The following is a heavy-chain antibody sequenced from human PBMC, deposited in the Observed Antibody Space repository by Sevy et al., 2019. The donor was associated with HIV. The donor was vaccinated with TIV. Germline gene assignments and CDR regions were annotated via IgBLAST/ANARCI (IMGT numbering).Heavy chain of an antibody. CDR3: ARESIAVAGIGYYFDS. Sequence: GGSLRLSCAAFGFAYSGYDMHWVRQAPGKGLEWVAVIWNDGSNKEYADSVKGRFTISRDNSKTTLYLQMNSLRAEDTAVYYCARESIAVAGIGYYFDSWGQGSLVTVSS. CDR2: IWNDGSNK. J-gene: IGHJ4*02. V-gene: IGHV3-33*01. D-gene: IGHD6-19*01. CDR1: GFAYSGYD.